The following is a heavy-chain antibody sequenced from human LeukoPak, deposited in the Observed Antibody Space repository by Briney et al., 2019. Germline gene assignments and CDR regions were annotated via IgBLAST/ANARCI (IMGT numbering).Heavy chain of an antibody. CDR1: GYSISSGYY. J-gene: IGHJ4*02. D-gene: IGHD3-3*01. CDR2: IYHSGST. V-gene: IGHV4-38-2*02. Sequence: PSETLSLTCTVSGYSISSGYYWGWIRPPPGKGLEWIGSIYHSGSTYYNPSLKSRVTISVDTSKNQFSLELSSVTAADTAVYYCAGVLRFLEWLPFDYWGQGTLVTVSS. CDR3: AGVLRFLEWLPFDY.